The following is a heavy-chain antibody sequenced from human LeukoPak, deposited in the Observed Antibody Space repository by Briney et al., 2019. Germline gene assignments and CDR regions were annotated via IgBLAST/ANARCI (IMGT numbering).Heavy chain of an antibody. J-gene: IGHJ4*02. CDR2: INSDGSST. CDR1: GFTFSSYW. Sequence: GGSLRLSGAASGFTFSSYWMHWVRQAPGKGLVWVSRINSDGSSTSYADSVKGRFTISRDNAKNTLYLQMNSLRAEDTAVYYCARAAGTSIVTPFFDYWGQGTLVTVSS. V-gene: IGHV3-74*01. D-gene: IGHD6-19*01. CDR3: ARAAGTSIVTPFFDY.